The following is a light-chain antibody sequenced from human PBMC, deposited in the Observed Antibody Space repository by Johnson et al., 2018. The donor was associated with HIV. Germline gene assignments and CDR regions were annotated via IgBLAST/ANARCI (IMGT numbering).Light chain of an antibody. J-gene: IGLJ1*01. CDR1: SSNIGTNS. V-gene: IGLV1-44*01. CDR3: AAWDDSLYGPV. CDR2: RND. Sequence: QSVLTQPPSASGTPGQRVTISCSGSSSNIGTNSVNWYHHLPGTAPKLLIYRNDQRPSGVPDRCSGSQSATSAYLAIRGLRAADEADYFCAAWDDSLYGPVFGTGTKVTVL.